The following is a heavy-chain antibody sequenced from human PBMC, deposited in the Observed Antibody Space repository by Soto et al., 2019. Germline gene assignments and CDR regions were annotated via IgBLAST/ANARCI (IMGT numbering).Heavy chain of an antibody. J-gene: IGHJ6*02. CDR1: GGTFSSYA. CDR3: ARDRRRWIPGYYYYGMDV. V-gene: IGHV1-69*13. D-gene: IGHD5-18*01. CDR2: IIPIFGTA. Sequence: SVKVSCQASGGTFSSYASRLVRQAPGQGLECMGGIIPIFGTANYAQKFQGRVTITADESTSTAYMELSSLRSEDTAVYYCARDRRRWIPGYYYYGMDVWGQGTTVTVSS.